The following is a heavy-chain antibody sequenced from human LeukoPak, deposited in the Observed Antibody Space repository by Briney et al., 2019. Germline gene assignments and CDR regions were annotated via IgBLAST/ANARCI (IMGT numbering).Heavy chain of an antibody. CDR1: GGTFSSYA. D-gene: IGHD3-22*01. CDR3: ARDYDDSSGYQYPDY. Sequence: EASVKVSCKASGGTFSSYAISWVRQAPGQGLEWMGGIIPIFGTANYAQKFQGRVTITADESTSTAYMELSSLRSEDTAVYYCARDYDDSSGYQYPDYWGQGTLVTVSS. CDR2: IIPIFGTA. V-gene: IGHV1-69*13. J-gene: IGHJ4*02.